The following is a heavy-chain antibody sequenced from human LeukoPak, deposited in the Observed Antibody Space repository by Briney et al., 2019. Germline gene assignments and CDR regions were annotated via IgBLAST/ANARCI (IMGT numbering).Heavy chain of an antibody. J-gene: IGHJ3*02. Sequence: PGRSLRLSCAASGFTFSSYGMHWVRQAPGKGLEWLAVIWYDGSNKYYADSVKGRFTISRDNSKNTLYLQMNSLRAEDTAVYYCARDGYYYDSSGYDAFDIWGQGTMVTVSS. CDR3: ARDGYYYDSSGYDAFDI. CDR2: IWYDGSNK. V-gene: IGHV3-33*01. CDR1: GFTFSSYG. D-gene: IGHD3-22*01.